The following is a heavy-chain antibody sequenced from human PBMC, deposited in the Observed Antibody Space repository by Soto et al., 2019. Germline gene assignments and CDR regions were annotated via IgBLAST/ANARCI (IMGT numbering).Heavy chain of an antibody. Sequence: QLQLQESGPGLVKPSETLSLTCTVSGGSISSSSYYWGWIRQPPGKGLEWIGSIYYSGSTYYNPSLKSRVTISVDTSKNQFSLKLSSVTAADTAVYYCARHFSGGDYFDYWGQGTLVTVSS. V-gene: IGHV4-39*01. J-gene: IGHJ4*02. CDR3: ARHFSGGDYFDY. CDR1: GGSISSSSYY. D-gene: IGHD2-15*01. CDR2: IYYSGST.